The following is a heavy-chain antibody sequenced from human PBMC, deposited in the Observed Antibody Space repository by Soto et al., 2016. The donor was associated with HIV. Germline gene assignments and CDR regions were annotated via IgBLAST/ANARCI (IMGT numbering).Heavy chain of an antibody. J-gene: IGHJ4*02. Sequence: EVQLVESGGGLVQPGGSLRLSCAVSGFIFNNYSMHWVRQAPGKGLECVSTIPSDGVYISYANSVRGRFTISRDNSKNTLYLQMDNLRADDTAVYYCASLWKVGTAANFDYVGPGNPGHRLL. CDR1: GFIFNNYS. D-gene: IGHD1-26*01. CDR2: IPSDGVYI. CDR3: ASLWKVGTAANFDY. V-gene: IGHV3-64*01.